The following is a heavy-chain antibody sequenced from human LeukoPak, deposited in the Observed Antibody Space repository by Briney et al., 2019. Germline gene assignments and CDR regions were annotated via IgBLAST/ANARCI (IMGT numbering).Heavy chain of an antibody. CDR3: ARAREYNFYENYYMDV. CDR1: GGSFSGYY. J-gene: IGHJ6*03. CDR2: INHSGST. D-gene: IGHD2/OR15-2a*01. V-gene: IGHV4-34*01. Sequence: PSETLSLTCAVYGGSFSGYYWSWIRQPPGKGLEWIGEINHSGSTNYNPSLTSRVTISINTSKSQLYLKLNSVTAADTAVYYCARAREYNFYENYYMDVWGKGTTVTVSS.